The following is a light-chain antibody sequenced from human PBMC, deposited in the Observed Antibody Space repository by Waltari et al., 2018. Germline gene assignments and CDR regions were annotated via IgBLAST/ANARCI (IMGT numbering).Light chain of an antibody. CDR2: EVT. Sequence: QSGLTQPASASGSPGQSITISCTGTSRDVGNYNLVPWYQQHPGKAPKLLIYEVTKRASGTSDRFSASKSGNTASLTISGLQAQEDEADYYCCSYVGLGTYVFGTETKVTV. V-gene: IGLV2-23*02. J-gene: IGLJ1*01. CDR3: CSYVGLGTYV. CDR1: SRDVGNYNL.